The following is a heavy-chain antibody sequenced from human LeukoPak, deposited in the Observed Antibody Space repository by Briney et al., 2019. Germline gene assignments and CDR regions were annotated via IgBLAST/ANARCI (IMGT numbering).Heavy chain of an antibody. Sequence: PSETLSLTCTVSGGSISSSSYYWGWIRQPPGKGLEWIGSIYYSGSTYYNPSLKSRVTISVDTSKNQFSLKLSSLTAADTAVYYCARQHRSWRYYFDYWGQGTLVTVSS. CDR1: GGSISSSSYY. J-gene: IGHJ4*02. CDR3: ARQHRSWRYYFDY. CDR2: IYYSGST. V-gene: IGHV4-39*01. D-gene: IGHD6-13*01.